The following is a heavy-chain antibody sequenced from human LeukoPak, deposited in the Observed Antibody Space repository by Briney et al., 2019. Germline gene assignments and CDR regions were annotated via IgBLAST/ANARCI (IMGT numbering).Heavy chain of an antibody. CDR2: ISGSGGST. J-gene: IGHJ6*02. V-gene: IGHV3-23*01. CDR3: ARAKDTAMGGDYYYGMDV. CDR1: GFTFSSYA. Sequence: GGSLRLSCVASGFTFSSYAMSWVRQAPGKGLEWVSAISGSGGSTYYADSVKGRFTISRDNSKNTLYLQMNSLRAEDTAVYYCARAKDTAMGGDYYYGMDVWGQGTTVTVSS. D-gene: IGHD5-18*01.